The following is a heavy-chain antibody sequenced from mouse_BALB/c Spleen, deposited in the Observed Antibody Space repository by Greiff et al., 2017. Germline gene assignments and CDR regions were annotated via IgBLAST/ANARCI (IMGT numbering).Heavy chain of an antibody. J-gene: IGHJ4*01. V-gene: IGHV14-3*02. CDR1: GFNIKDTY. CDR3: APIYYDYDGYAMDY. Sequence: EVKLVESGAELVKPGASVKLSCTASGFNIKDTYMHWVKQRPEQGLEWIGRIDPANGNTKYDPKFQGKATITADTSSNTAYLQLSSLTSEDTAVYYCAPIYYDYDGYAMDYWGQGTSVTVSS. D-gene: IGHD2-4*01. CDR2: IDPANGNT.